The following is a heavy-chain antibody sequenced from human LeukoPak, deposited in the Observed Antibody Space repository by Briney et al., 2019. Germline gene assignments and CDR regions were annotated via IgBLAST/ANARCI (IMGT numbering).Heavy chain of an antibody. CDR2: ILSCCCYI. J-gene: IGHJ4*02. D-gene: IGHD2-2*01. CDR3: AREVVKRHCSSSSCPEVGSMGDY. CDR1: GFTFSTAT. V-gene: IGHV3-21*01. Sequence: GGSVRLSCAASGFTFSTATMNWVRQAPGKGLEWVSSILSCCCYIFYADSVKGRFTISRDDAKNSLYLQMNSLRAEDTAVYYCAREVVKRHCSSSSCPEVGSMGDYWGQGALLSVCS.